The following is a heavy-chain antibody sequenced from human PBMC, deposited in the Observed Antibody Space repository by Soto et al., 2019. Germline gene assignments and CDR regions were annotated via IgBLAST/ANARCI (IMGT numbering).Heavy chain of an antibody. J-gene: IGHJ4*02. D-gene: IGHD2-21*01. CDR2: ISRDGSTM. Sequence: QVQLVESGGGVVQPGRSLRLSCAASGVTLSNFGMHWVRQAPGKGLEWVAVISRDGSTMFYADSVKGRFTISRDSSRNTLYLQMNSLRAEDTAVYHCVGEVASGHWGQGTLVTVSS. V-gene: IGHV3-30*03. CDR1: GVTLSNFG. CDR3: VGEVASGH.